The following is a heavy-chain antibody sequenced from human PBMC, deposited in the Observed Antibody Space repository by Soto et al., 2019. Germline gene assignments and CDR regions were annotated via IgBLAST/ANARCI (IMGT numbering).Heavy chain of an antibody. Sequence: QVQLVESGGGVVQPGRSLRLSCAASGFTFSSYGMHWVRQAPGKGLEWVAVISSDGSNKYYADSVKGRFTISRDNSKNTLYLQMNSLRAEDTAVYYCAKDRIRRAEDGMDVWGQGTTVTVSS. V-gene: IGHV3-30*18. J-gene: IGHJ6*02. CDR1: GFTFSSYG. CDR3: AKDRIRRAEDGMDV. CDR2: ISSDGSNK. D-gene: IGHD2-15*01.